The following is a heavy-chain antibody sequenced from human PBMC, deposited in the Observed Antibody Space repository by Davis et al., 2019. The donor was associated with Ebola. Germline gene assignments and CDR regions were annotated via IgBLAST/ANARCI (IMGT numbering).Heavy chain of an antibody. V-gene: IGHV4-30-4*01. Sequence: PSETLSLTCTVSGGSISSGDYYWSWIRQPPGKGLEWIGYIYYSGSTYYNPSLKSRVTISVDTTKNQFSLKLSSVTAADTAVYYCARDPDFWSGYAFDIWGQGTMVTVSS. CDR3: ARDPDFWSGYAFDI. J-gene: IGHJ3*02. D-gene: IGHD3-3*01. CDR2: IYYSGST. CDR1: GGSISSGDYY.